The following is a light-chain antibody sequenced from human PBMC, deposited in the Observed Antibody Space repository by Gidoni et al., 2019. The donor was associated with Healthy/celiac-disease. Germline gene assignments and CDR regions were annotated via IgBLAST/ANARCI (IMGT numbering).Light chain of an antibody. Sequence: EIVMTQSPATLSVSPGERATLSCRASQSVSSNLAWYQQKPCQAPRLLIYGASTRATGIPARFSGSGSGTDFTLTISSLQSEDLAVYFCQQYNNWPLTFGGGTKVEIK. CDR3: QQYNNWPLT. V-gene: IGKV3-15*01. CDR2: GAS. J-gene: IGKJ4*01. CDR1: QSVSSN.